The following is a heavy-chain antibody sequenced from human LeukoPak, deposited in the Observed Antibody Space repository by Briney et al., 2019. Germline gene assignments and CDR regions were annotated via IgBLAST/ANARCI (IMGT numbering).Heavy chain of an antibody. CDR3: ARVAEEWELLPPIDH. V-gene: IGHV4-39*07. Sequence: SETLSLTCTVSGGSISSVSYYWGWIRQPPGKGLEWIGSIYYSGSTYYNPSLKSRATISVDTSKNQFSLKLSSVTAADTAVYYCARVAEEWELLPPIDHWGQGTLVTVSS. J-gene: IGHJ4*02. D-gene: IGHD1-26*01. CDR1: GGSISSVSYY. CDR2: IYYSGST.